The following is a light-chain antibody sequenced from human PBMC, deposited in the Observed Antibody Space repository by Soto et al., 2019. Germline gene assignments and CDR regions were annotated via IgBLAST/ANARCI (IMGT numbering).Light chain of an antibody. J-gene: IGLJ1*01. CDR3: QSYDSSLSGYV. V-gene: IGLV1-47*01. CDR1: NSRSGSNY. Sequence: QSALPQPPSASGTPGQRVTISCSTTNSRSGSNYVYWYQQLPGAAPKLLIYRNDQRPSGVPDRFSASKSGTSASLAITGLQAEDEADYYCQSYDSSLSGYVFGTGTKVTVL. CDR2: RND.